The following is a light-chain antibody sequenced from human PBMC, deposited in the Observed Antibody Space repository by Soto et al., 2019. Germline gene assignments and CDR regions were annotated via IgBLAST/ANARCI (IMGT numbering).Light chain of an antibody. CDR3: NSYTGRTTLVI. J-gene: IGLJ2*01. V-gene: IGLV2-14*01. Sequence: QSVLTQAASVSGSPGQSITISCTGTSSDIGAYDYVSWYQQHPGRAPKLMVYDVSHRPSGVSNRFSGSKSGNTASLTISGLQPEDEADYYCNSYTGRTTLVIFGGGTKLTVL. CDR1: SSDIGAYDY. CDR2: DVS.